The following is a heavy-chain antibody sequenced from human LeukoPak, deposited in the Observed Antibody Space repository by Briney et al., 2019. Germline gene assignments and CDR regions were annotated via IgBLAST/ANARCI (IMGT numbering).Heavy chain of an antibody. J-gene: IGHJ4*02. CDR3: AKGLHIAVAGDFDY. V-gene: IGHV4-4*02. CDR1: GGSISSSDW. Sequence: PSETLSLTCAVSGGSISSSDWWSWVRQPPGKGLEWSGEIYHSGSTNYNPSLKSRVTISVDTSKNQFSLKLSSVTAADTAVYYCAKGLHIAVAGDFDYWGQGTLVTVSS. CDR2: IYHSGST. D-gene: IGHD6-19*01.